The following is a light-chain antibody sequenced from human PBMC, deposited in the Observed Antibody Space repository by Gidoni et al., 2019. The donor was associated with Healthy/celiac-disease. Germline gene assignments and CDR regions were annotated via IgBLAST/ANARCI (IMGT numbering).Light chain of an antibody. CDR2: DAS. J-gene: IGKJ4*01. CDR1: QSVSSY. V-gene: IGKV3-11*01. CDR3: QQRSNWTPLT. Sequence: EIVLTQSPATLSLSPGERATLSCRASQSVSSYLAWYQQKPGQAPRLLIYDASNRATGIPARCSGSGSGTDFTLTISSREPEDVAVYYCQQRSNWTPLTFGGGTKVEIK.